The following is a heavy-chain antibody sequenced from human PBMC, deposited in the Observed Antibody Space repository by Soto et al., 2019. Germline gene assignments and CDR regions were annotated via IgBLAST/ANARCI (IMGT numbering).Heavy chain of an antibody. CDR3: GRDVRRYYSDQFDS. D-gene: IGHD4-17*01. CDR1: GGSTSSSRW. J-gene: IGHJ4*02. Sequence: QVLLQESGPRLVKPSGTLSLTCGVSGGSTSSSRWWRWVRQPPGKGLEWLGEVYHTGSANYNPSLRSRVTSSVDRSRNQLSLNVTSVTAADTAVYYCGRDVRRYYSDQFDSWGQGILVTVSS. V-gene: IGHV4-4*02. CDR2: VYHTGSA.